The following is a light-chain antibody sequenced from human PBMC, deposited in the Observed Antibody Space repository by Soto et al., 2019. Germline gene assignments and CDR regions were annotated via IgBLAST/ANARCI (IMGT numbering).Light chain of an antibody. Sequence: QSVLTQPPSASGTPGQKVFISCSGSSSNIGGTNYAYWYQQLPGAAPKLLMHSNNLRPSGVPERISGSKFGTAASLAITGLQAEDEADYYCQSYDSSLSAVVFGGGTKLTVL. CDR3: QSYDSSLSAVV. J-gene: IGLJ2*01. V-gene: IGLV1-47*02. CDR2: SNN. CDR1: SSNIGGTNY.